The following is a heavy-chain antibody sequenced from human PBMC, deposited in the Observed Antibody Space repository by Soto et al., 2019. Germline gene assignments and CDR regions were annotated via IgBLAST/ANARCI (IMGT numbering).Heavy chain of an antibody. CDR3: AREACTGGSCFYFGPDY. D-gene: IGHD2-15*01. J-gene: IGHJ4*02. CDR1: GGSISPYY. CDR2: IFYSGST. Sequence: TVSGGSISPYYWSWIRHPPGKALEWIGYIFYSGSTNYNPSLESRVTISVDMSKNQFSLKLGSVTAADTAVYYCAREACTGGSCFYFGPDYWGQGTLVTVS. V-gene: IGHV4-59*01.